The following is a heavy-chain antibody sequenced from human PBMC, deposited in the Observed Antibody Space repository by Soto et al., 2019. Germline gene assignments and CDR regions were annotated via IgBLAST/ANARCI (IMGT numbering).Heavy chain of an antibody. D-gene: IGHD5-12*01. J-gene: IGHJ4*02. CDR2: IRSKTYGGTT. Sequence: GGSLRLSCVASGFTFSNYWMHWVRQAPGKGLEWVGRIRSKTYGGTTDYAAPVKGRFTISRDDSKSIAYLQMNSLKTEDTAVYYCTRAKAYGGYYPPLPHAFDYWGQGTLVTVSS. CDR3: TRAKAYGGYYPPLPHAFDY. V-gene: IGHV3-15*07. CDR1: GFTFSNYW.